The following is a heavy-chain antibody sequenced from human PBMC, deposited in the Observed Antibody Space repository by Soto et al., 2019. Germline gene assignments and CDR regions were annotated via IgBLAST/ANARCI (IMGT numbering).Heavy chain of an antibody. J-gene: IGHJ4*02. V-gene: IGHV2-5*02. CDR1: GFSLSTSGVG. CDR2: IYWDDDK. CDR3: AHRQTAYYDFWSGYFDY. D-gene: IGHD3-3*01. Sequence: SGPTLVKPTQTLTLTCTFSGFSLSTSGVGVGWIRQPPGKALEWLALIYWDDDKRYSPSLKSRLTITKDTSKNQVVLTMTNMDPVDTATYYCAHRQTAYYDFWSGYFDYWGQGTLVTVSS.